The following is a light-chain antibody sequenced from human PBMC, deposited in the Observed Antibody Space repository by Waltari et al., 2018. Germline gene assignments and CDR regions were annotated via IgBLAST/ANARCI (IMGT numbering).Light chain of an antibody. CDR1: SSNIGTNS. J-gene: IGLJ1*01. V-gene: IGLV1-44*01. CDR3: VTWDDTLDIYV. Sequence: QSVLTQPPSASGTPGQTVTISCSGSSSNIGTNSVNWYHQFPGQAPKLLIYRSNVRHSGVAERFSCSSSCPSASLAIIVLQSEDDAEYYCVTWDDTLDIYVFGAWTRLTVL. CDR2: RSN.